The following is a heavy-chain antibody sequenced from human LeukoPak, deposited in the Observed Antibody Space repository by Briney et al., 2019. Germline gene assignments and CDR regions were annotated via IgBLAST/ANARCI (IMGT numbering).Heavy chain of an antibody. Sequence: GSLRLSCAASGFTFSSYAMSWLRQPPGKGLQWIGYIHYSGSTDSNASLKNRVAVSMDTSKNQFSLKLSSVTAADTAIYYCARRGENSGSLRGWYFDLWGRGTLVTVSS. CDR3: ARRGENSGSLRGWYFDL. CDR2: IHYSGST. J-gene: IGHJ2*01. D-gene: IGHD6-19*01. CDR1: GFTFSSYA. V-gene: IGHV4-59*08.